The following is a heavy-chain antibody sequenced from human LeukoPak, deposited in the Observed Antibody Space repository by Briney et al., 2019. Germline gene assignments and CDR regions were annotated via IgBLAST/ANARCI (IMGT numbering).Heavy chain of an antibody. CDR2: IYYSGST. V-gene: IGHV4-39*07. Sequence: SETLSLTCTVSGGSISSSSYYWGWIRQPPGKGLEWIGSIYYSGSTYYNPSLKSRVTISVDTSKNQFSLKLSSVTAADTAVYYCARRDGYKGWFDPWGQGTLVTVSS. D-gene: IGHD5-24*01. CDR1: GGSISSSSYY. CDR3: ARRDGYKGWFDP. J-gene: IGHJ5*02.